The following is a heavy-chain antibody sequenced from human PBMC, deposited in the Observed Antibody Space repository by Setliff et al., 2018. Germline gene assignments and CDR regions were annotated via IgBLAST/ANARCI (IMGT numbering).Heavy chain of an antibody. CDR3: ARGSRFGTIVYRGDYYLDV. D-gene: IGHD3-10*01. J-gene: IGHJ6*03. Sequence: ASVKVSCKASGGTFSNIGIIWMRQAPGQGLEWMGWINTNTGNPSYAQGFTGRFVFSLDTSVSTAYLQISSLKAEDTAIYYCARGSRFGTIVYRGDYYLDVWGKGTTVTVSS. CDR1: GGTFSNIG. CDR2: INTNTGNP. V-gene: IGHV7-4-1*02.